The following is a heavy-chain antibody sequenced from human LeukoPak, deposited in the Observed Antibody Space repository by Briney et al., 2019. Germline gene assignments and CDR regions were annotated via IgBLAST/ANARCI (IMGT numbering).Heavy chain of an antibody. CDR1: GGTFSSYA. CDR3: ARDLGPLGNWNYRVVGNWFDP. J-gene: IGHJ5*02. CDR2: IIPILGIA. V-gene: IGHV1-69*04. Sequence: SVKVSCKASGGTFSSYAISWVRQAPGQGLEWMGRIIPILGIANYAQKFQGRVTITADKSTSTAYMELSSLRSEDTAVYYCARDLGPLGNWNYRVVGNWFDPWGQGTLVTVSS. D-gene: IGHD1-7*01.